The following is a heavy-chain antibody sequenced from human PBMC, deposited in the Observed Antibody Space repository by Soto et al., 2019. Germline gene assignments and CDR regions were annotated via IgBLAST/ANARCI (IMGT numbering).Heavy chain of an antibody. CDR1: GGSISSGTW. V-gene: IGHV4-4*02. J-gene: IGHJ5*02. D-gene: IGHD2-2*01. Sequence: NPSETLSLTCAVSGGSISSGTWWSWVRQPPGRGLEWIGEIYHSGSPNYNPSLKSRVTMSVDKSKNLFSLRLSSVTAADSALYYCASRVPAAPNWFDPWGQGTLVTVSS. CDR2: IYHSGSP. CDR3: ASRVPAAPNWFDP.